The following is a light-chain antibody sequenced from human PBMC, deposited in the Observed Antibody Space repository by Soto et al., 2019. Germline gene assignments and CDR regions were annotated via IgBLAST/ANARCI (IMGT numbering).Light chain of an antibody. V-gene: IGKV3-15*01. CDR3: QVRSNWPTWT. CDR1: QRVSSN. CDR2: GAS. Sequence: EIVMTQSPATLSVSPGERATLSCRASQRVSSNLAWYQQKPGQAPRLLIYGASTRATGIPARFSGSGSETEFTLTISSLQSEDFAVYYCQVRSNWPTWTFGQGTKVEI. J-gene: IGKJ1*01.